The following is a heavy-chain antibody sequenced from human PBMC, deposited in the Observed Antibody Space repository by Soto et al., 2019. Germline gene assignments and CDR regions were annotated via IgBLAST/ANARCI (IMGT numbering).Heavy chain of an antibody. CDR2: ISYDGSNK. J-gene: IGHJ4*02. D-gene: IGHD6-19*01. CDR1: GFTFSSYA. CDR3: ARDVYSSGWYYFDY. Sequence: QVQLVESGGGVVQPGRSLRLSCAASGFTFSSYAMHWVRQAPGKGLEWVAVISYDGSNKYYADSVKGRFTISRDNSKNTLYLQMNSLRAEGTAVYYCARDVYSSGWYYFDYWGQGTLVTVSS. V-gene: IGHV3-30-3*01.